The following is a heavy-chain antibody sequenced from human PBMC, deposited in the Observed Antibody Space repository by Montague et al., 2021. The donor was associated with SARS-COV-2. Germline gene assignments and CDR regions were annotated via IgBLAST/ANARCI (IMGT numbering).Heavy chain of an antibody. V-gene: IGHV4-34*01. CDR2: INHSGST. J-gene: IGHJ4*02. CDR1: GGSFSGYY. CDR3: ARGARQGYGFRLGSFDS. D-gene: IGHD3-10*01. Sequence: SETLSLTCAVYGGSFSGYYWNWIRKPPGKGLERIGEINHSGSTNYNPSPKSRVTMSVATSKNQFYLKLSSVTAADTAVYYCARGARQGYGFRLGSFDSWGQGTLVTVSS.